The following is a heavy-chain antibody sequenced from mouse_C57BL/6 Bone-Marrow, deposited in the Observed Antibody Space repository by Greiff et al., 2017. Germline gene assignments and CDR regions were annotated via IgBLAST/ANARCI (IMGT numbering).Heavy chain of an antibody. Sequence: EVQLVESGGGLVKPGGSLKLSCAASGFTFSSYAMSWVRQTPEKRLEWVATISDGGSYTYYPDNVKGRFTISRDNAKNNLYLQMSHLKSEDTAMYYCARDRWYAMDYWGQGTSVTVSS. V-gene: IGHV5-4*01. D-gene: IGHD1-1*02. CDR1: GFTFSSYA. CDR2: ISDGGSYT. CDR3: ARDRWYAMDY. J-gene: IGHJ4*01.